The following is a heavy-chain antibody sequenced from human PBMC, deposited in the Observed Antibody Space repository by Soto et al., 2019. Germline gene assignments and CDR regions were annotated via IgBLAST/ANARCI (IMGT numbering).Heavy chain of an antibody. J-gene: IGHJ1*01. CDR2: IKQDGSEK. CDR3: ARGGDPRSSEYFQH. CDR1: GFTFSSYW. D-gene: IGHD6-13*01. Sequence: GGSLRLSCAASGFTFSSYWMSWVRQAPGKGLEWVANIKQDGSEKYYVDSVKGRFTISRDNAKNSLYLQMNSLRAEDTAVHYCARGGDPRSSEYFQHWGQGTLVTVSS. V-gene: IGHV3-7*03.